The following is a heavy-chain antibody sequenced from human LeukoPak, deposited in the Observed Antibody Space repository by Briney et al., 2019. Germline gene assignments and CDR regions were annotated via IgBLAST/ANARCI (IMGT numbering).Heavy chain of an antibody. J-gene: IGHJ4*02. CDR3: AKDRGIISDY. CDR2: ISSSSSYI. D-gene: IGHD3-10*01. CDR1: GFTFSSYS. V-gene: IGHV3-21*04. Sequence: GGSLRLSCAASGFTFSSYSMNWVRQAPGKWLEWVSSISSSSSYIYYADSVKGRFTISRDNSKNTLYLQMNSLRVEDTAVYYCAKDRGIISDYWGQGTLVTVSS.